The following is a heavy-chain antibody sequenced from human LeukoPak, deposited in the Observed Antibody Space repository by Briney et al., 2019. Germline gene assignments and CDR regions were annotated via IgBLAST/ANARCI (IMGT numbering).Heavy chain of an antibody. V-gene: IGHV3-30*02. J-gene: IGHJ4*02. Sequence: PGGSLRLSCAASGFTFRNYGMHWVRQAPGKGLEWVAVMWYDGDNKYYADSVKGRFTISRDNSNNTLYLRMNSLRAEDTGVYYCAKDRETTSSGTFDYWGQGTLVTVSS. CDR1: GFTFRNYG. CDR3: AKDRETTSSGTFDY. CDR2: MWYDGDNK. D-gene: IGHD1-1*01.